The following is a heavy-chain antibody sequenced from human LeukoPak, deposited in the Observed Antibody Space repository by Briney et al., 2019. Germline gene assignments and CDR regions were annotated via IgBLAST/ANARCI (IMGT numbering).Heavy chain of an antibody. Sequence: SETLSLTCTVSGGSISSYYWSWIRQPPGKGLEWIGYIYYSGSTNYNPSLKSRVTISIDSSKNLFSLKLSSVTAADTAVYYCARGRIAAAGTIPFHYWGQGTLVTVSS. V-gene: IGHV4-59*12. D-gene: IGHD6-13*01. J-gene: IGHJ4*02. CDR3: ARGRIAAAGTIPFHY. CDR1: GGSISSYY. CDR2: IYYSGST.